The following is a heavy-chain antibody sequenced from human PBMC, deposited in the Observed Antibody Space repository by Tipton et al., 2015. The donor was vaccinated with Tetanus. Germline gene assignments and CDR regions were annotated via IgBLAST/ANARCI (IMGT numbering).Heavy chain of an antibody. CDR3: ARTSIPAADYCFDY. D-gene: IGHD2-2*01. J-gene: IGHJ4*02. CDR1: GGSISSGGYY. Sequence: TLSLTCSVSGGSISSGGYYWSWIRQYPGKGLEWIGHIYFGGSAYYNPSLKTRLSMSVDTTENKFSLRLSSVTAADSAVYYCARTSIPAADYCFDYWGQGTLVTVSS. V-gene: IGHV4-31*03. CDR2: IYFGGSA.